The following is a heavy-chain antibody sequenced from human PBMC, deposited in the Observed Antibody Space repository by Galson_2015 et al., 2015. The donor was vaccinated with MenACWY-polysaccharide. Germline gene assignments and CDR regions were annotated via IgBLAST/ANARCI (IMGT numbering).Heavy chain of an antibody. V-gene: IGHV3-23*01. D-gene: IGHD4/OR15-4a*01. CDR3: AKGSYRANAVLSYYYYYMDV. Sequence: SLRLSCAASGFDFNKYVMNWVRQPPGKGLQWVSSITPTGGTPSYADSVRGRFTITRDNPKNTLYLQMNRLGAEDTAVYYCAKGSYRANAVLSYYYYYMDVWGKGTTVTVSS. J-gene: IGHJ6*03. CDR1: GFDFNKYV. CDR2: ITPTGGTP.